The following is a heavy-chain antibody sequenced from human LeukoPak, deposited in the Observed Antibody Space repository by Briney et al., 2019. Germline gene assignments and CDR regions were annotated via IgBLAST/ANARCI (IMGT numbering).Heavy chain of an antibody. CDR1: GFTFSFYT. D-gene: IGHD6-19*01. CDR3: ARVPYSSGWYWYFDL. CDR2: ITTDSSYI. V-gene: IGHV3-21*01. J-gene: IGHJ2*01. Sequence: GGSLRLSCAASGFTFSFYTMNWVRQAPGKGLEWVSSITTDSSYIYYADSVKGRFTISRDNAKNSLSLQMNSLRAEATAVYYCARVPYSSGWYWYFDLWGRGTLVTVSS.